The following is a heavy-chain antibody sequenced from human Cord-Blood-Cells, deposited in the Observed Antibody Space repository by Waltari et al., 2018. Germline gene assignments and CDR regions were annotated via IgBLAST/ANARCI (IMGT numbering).Heavy chain of an antibody. CDR3: ARRRDAFDI. J-gene: IGHJ3*02. CDR2: IYYSGST. V-gene: IGHV4-39*01. CDR1: GGSISSSGSY. Sequence: QLQLQESGPGLVKPSETLSLPCPEPGGSISSSGSYSGWIRQPPGKGLEWIGSIYYSGSTYYNPSLKSRVTISVDTSKNQFSLKLSSVTAADTAVYYCARRRDAFDIWGQGTMVTVSS.